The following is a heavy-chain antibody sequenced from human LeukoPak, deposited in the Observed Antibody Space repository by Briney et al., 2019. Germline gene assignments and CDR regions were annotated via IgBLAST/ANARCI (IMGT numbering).Heavy chain of an antibody. CDR1: GGSFSGYY. J-gene: IGHJ4*02. CDR2: INHSGST. V-gene: IGHV4-34*01. Sequence: SETLSLTCAVYGGSFSGYYWSWIRQPPGKGLEWIGEINHSGSTNYNLSLKSRVTISVDTSKNQFSLKLSSVTAADTAVYYCARGPSMVRGVITLDYWGQGTLVTVSS. D-gene: IGHD3-10*01. CDR3: ARGPSMVRGVITLDY.